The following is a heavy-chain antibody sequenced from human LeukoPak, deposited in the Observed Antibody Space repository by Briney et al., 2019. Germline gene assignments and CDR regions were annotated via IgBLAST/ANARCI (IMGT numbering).Heavy chain of an antibody. CDR2: MNQDGSER. D-gene: IGHD1-26*01. CDR1: GFMFSNYW. V-gene: IGHV3-7*01. CDR3: ARDERGESYGDY. J-gene: IGHJ4*02. Sequence: GGSLRLSCAASGFMFSNYWMKWVRQAPGKGLEWVANMNQDGSERYYEESVKGRFTISRDNAKNSLYLQMNSLTAEDTAVYYCARDERGESYGDYWGQGTLVTVSS.